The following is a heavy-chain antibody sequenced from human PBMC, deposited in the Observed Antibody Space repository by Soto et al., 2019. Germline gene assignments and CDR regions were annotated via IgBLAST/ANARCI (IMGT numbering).Heavy chain of an antibody. Sequence: EEQLVESGGGLVQPGGSLRLSCAASGFTFSSYWMHWVRQVPGKGLVWVSRVNGDATSTKYADSVKGRFAISRDNAKNILYLQMNSLRVEDTAVYYCVRGGAVSYYYYGMDVWGQGTTVTVSS. CDR1: GFTFSSYW. D-gene: IGHD2-8*01. CDR3: VRGGAVSYYYYGMDV. J-gene: IGHJ6*02. V-gene: IGHV3-74*01. CDR2: VNGDATST.